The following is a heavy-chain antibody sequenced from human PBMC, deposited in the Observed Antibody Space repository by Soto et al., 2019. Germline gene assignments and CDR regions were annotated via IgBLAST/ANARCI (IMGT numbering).Heavy chain of an antibody. CDR3: AHSGQQLVPFLH. Sequence: SGPTLVNPTQTLTLTCTFSGFSLSTSGVGVGWIRQPPGKALEWLALIYWDDDKRYSPSLKSRLTITKDTSKNQVVLTMTNMDPVDTATYDCAHSGQQLVPFLHWGQGTLVTFSS. CDR2: IYWDDDK. CDR1: GFSLSTSGVG. J-gene: IGHJ4*02. D-gene: IGHD6-13*01. V-gene: IGHV2-5*02.